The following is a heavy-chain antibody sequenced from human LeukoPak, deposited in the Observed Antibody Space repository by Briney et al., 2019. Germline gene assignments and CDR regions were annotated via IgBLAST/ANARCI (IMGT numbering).Heavy chain of an antibody. CDR2: ISNSGATT. D-gene: IGHD3-10*01. J-gene: IGHJ4*02. CDR1: GFTFSSYA. Sequence: GSLRLSCVASGFTFSSYAMSWVRQAPGKGLEWVSSISNSGATTYYADSVKGRFTLSRDNSKNTVYLQMNSLRAEDAAVYYCAAGGRKTIPGNYWGQGTLVTVSS. V-gene: IGHV3-23*01. CDR3: AAGGRKTIPGNY.